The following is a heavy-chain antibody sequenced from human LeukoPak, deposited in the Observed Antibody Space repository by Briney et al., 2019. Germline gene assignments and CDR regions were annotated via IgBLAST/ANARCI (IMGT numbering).Heavy chain of an antibody. J-gene: IGHJ3*02. D-gene: IGHD2/OR15-2a*01. CDR3: AKDTFQFRTFDI. CDR1: GFTFSSYA. V-gene: IGHV3-23*01. CDR2: LSGSGFTT. Sequence: GGSLRISCAASGFTFSSYAMSWVRQAPGKGLEWVSALSGSGFTTYYADSVKGRFTISRDNSKNTLYLQMNNLRAEDTAVYYCAKDTFQFRTFDIWGQGTMVTVSS.